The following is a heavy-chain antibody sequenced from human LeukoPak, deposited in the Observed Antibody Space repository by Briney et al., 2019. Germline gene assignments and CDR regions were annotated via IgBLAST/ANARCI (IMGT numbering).Heavy chain of an antibody. CDR2: IYYSGST. D-gene: IGHD6-13*01. V-gene: IGHV4-61*08. Sequence: PSETLSLTCTVSGGSISSGGYSWSWIPQHPGKGLEWIGYIYYSGSTNHNPSLKSRVTISVDTSKNQCSLKLSSVTAADTALYYCARSSWYFNYYYGMDVWGQGTTVTVSS. CDR3: ARSSWYFNYYYGMDV. CDR1: GGSISSGGYS. J-gene: IGHJ6*02.